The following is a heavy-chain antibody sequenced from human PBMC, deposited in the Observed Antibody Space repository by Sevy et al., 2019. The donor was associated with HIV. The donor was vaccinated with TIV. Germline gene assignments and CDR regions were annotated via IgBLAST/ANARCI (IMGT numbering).Heavy chain of an antibody. V-gene: IGHV3-30-3*01. CDR3: ALERLSSNVAEYFQN. CDR2: ISYDGSNK. CDR1: GFTFTSFS. J-gene: IGHJ1*01. D-gene: IGHD1-1*01. Sequence: LSLTCAASGFTFTSFSMHWVRQAPGEGLEWVATISYDGSNKYYADSVKGRFTISRDNSKNYLYLQMNSLRAEDTAVYCCALERLSSNVAEYFQNWGQGTLVTVSS.